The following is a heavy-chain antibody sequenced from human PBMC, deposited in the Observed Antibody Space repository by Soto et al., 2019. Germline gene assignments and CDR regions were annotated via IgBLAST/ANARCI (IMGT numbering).Heavy chain of an antibody. CDR1: GFTFSSYS. Sequence: GGSLRLSCAASGFTFSSYSMNWVRQAPGKGLEWVSYISSSSSTIYYADSVKGRFTISRDNAKNSLYLQMNSLRDEDTAVYYCAGDHDLAAFDIVVVPAATFYYYYGMDVWGQGTTVTVSS. CDR2: ISSSSSTI. CDR3: AGDHDLAAFDIVVVPAATFYYYYGMDV. D-gene: IGHD2-2*01. J-gene: IGHJ6*02. V-gene: IGHV3-48*02.